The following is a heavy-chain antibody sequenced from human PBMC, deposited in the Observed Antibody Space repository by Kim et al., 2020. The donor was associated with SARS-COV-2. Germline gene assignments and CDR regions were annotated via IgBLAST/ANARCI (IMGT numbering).Heavy chain of an antibody. CDR2: ISWNSGSI. V-gene: IGHV3-9*01. J-gene: IGHJ4*01. Sequence: GGSLRLSCAVSGFTFDDYAMHWVRQAPGKGLEWVSGISWNSGSIGYADSVKGRFTISRDNAKNSLYLQMNSLRAEDTALYVCAKDLRDGSSWYYFDYWG. CDR3: AKDLRDGSSWYYFDY. CDR1: GFTFDDYA. D-gene: IGHD6-13*01.